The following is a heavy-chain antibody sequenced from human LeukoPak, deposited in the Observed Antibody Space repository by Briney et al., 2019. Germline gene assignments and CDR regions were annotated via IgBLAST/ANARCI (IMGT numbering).Heavy chain of an antibody. Sequence: GGSLRLSCAASGFTFSSYSMNWVRQAPGKGLEWVSSISSSSSYIYYADSVKGRFTISRDNAKNSLYLQMNSLRAEDTAVYYCASDMTTVTTGWYYFDYWGQGTLVTVSS. D-gene: IGHD4-17*01. J-gene: IGHJ4*02. CDR3: ASDMTTVTTGWYYFDY. CDR2: ISSSSSYI. V-gene: IGHV3-21*01. CDR1: GFTFSSYS.